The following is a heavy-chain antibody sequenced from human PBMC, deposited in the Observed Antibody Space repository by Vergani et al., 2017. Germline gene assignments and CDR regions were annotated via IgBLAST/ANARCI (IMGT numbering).Heavy chain of an antibody. CDR1: GAYVGNGGYY. Sequence: QVQLQDSCPGLVKASQTLSLICSVSGAYVGNGGYYLSWVRQRPGMGLDWMDYIYYSGTTYYNQSLESRLTISLDTPEHHLSLQLTSVTAADTAVYYFARQKDYYMDVGGKGATVTV. J-gene: IGHJ6*03. CDR3: ARQKDYYMDV. CDR2: IYYSGTT. V-gene: IGHV4-31*03.